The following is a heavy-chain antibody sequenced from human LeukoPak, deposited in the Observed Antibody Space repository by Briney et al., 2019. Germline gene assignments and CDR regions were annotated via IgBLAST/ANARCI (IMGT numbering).Heavy chain of an antibody. D-gene: IGHD2-21*02. CDR1: GYTFTSYA. V-gene: IGHV1-3*01. Sequence: ASVKVSCKASGYTFTSYAMHWVRQAPGQRLEWMGWINAGNGNTKYSQKFQGRVTITRDTSASTAYMELSSLRSEDTAVYYCARSAYCGGDCCLPFDYWGQGTLVTVSS. CDR2: INAGNGNT. J-gene: IGHJ4*02. CDR3: ARSAYCGGDCCLPFDY.